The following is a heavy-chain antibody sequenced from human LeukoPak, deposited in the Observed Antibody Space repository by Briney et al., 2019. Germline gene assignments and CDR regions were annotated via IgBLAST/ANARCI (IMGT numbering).Heavy chain of an antibody. CDR2: INSDGTT. CDR3: ARASGTNVDHVLTDY. Sequence: HPGGSLRLSCASSGFTVSNCWMHWVRQAPGKGLVWVPRINSDGTTTYADSVKGRFTISRDNAKNTLYLQMNSLRAEDTAVYYCARASGTNVDHVLTDYWGQGTLVTVSS. J-gene: IGHJ4*02. V-gene: IGHV3-74*01. CDR1: GFTVSNCW. D-gene: IGHD3-10*02.